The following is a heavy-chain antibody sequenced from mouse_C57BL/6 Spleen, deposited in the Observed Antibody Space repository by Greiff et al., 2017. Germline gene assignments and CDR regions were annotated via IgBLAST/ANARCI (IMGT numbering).Heavy chain of an antibody. Sequence: DVKLVESGGGLVQPGGSLQLSCAASGFTFSDYYMYWVRQTPEKRLEWVAYISNGGGSTYYPDTVKGRFTISRDNAKNTLYLQMSRLKSEDTAMYYCARHEGYDYDGEAYRGQGTLVTVSA. CDR1: GFTFSDYY. D-gene: IGHD2-4*01. J-gene: IGHJ3*01. CDR2: ISNGGGST. CDR3: ARHEGYDYDGEAY. V-gene: IGHV5-12*01.